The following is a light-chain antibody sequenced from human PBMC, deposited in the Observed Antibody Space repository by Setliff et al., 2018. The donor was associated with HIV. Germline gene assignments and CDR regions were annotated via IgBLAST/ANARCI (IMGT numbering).Light chain of an antibody. Sequence: QSVLTQPPSVSGSPGQSVTISCTGTNSDVGSYNRVSWYQQPPGTAPKLMIYEVNNRPSGVPDRFSGSKSGNPASLTISGLQAEDEADYYCSSYTSISTDVFGTGTKVTVL. V-gene: IGLV2-18*02. J-gene: IGLJ1*01. CDR1: NSDVGSYNR. CDR3: SSYTSISTDV. CDR2: EVN.